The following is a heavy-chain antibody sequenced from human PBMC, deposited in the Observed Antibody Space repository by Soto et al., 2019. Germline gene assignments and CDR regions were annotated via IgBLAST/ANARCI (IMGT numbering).Heavy chain of an antibody. CDR3: ARAQPTYSSSYFDY. D-gene: IGHD3-22*01. V-gene: IGHV3-23*01. CDR1: GFTFSSYA. J-gene: IGHJ4*02. Sequence: PGESLKISCAASGFTFSSYAMSWVRQAPGKGLEWVSTISGRGDDTYYTDSVKGRLTISRDNSKNTLYVHMNSLRAEDTAVYYCARAQPTYSSSYFDYWGQGTLVTVSS. CDR2: ISGRGDDT.